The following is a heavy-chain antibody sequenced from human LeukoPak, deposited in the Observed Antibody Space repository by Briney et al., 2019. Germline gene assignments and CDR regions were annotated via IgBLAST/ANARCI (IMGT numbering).Heavy chain of an antibody. Sequence: GGSLRLSCAASGFTFSNYNINWVRQAPGRGLEWVSSISSRGSYIYYADSVKGRFAISADNAMNSLYLQMNSLRAEDTAVYYCARGYSSSWYDLYYFDYWGQGTLVTVSS. D-gene: IGHD6-13*01. J-gene: IGHJ4*02. CDR1: GFTFSNYN. V-gene: IGHV3-21*01. CDR2: ISSRGSYI. CDR3: ARGYSSSWYDLYYFDY.